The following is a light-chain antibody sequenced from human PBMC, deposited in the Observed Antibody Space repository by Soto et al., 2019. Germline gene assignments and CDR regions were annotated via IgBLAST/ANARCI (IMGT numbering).Light chain of an antibody. CDR2: GAS. CDR3: QQYGSSPIT. J-gene: IGKJ5*01. Sequence: EIELTQSPGTLSLSPGEGATLSCRASQSVSNNYLAWYQQKPGQAPRLLIYGASSRATGIPDRFSGSGSGTDFTLTISRLEPEDFAVYYCQQYGSSPITFGQGTRLEVK. CDR1: QSVSNNY. V-gene: IGKV3-20*01.